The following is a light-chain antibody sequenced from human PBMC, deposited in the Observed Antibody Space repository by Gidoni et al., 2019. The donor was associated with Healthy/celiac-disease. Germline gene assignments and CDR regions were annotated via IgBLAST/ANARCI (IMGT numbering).Light chain of an antibody. CDR1: QSLLHSNGYNY. J-gene: IGKJ2*04. CDR2: SGS. Sequence: DIVMTQSPLPLPVTPGEPASIPCRPSQSLLHSNGYNYLDWYQQKPGQSPKLLIYSGSNRASGIPDRFSGSGSGTDFTLKISRVEAEDVGVYYCMQAIQTPQCSFGQGTKLEIK. V-gene: IGKV2-28*01. CDR3: MQAIQTPQCS.